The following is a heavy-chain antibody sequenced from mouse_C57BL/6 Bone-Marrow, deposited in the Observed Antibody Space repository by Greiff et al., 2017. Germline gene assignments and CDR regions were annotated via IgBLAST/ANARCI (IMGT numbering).Heavy chain of an antibody. CDR2: INPNNGGT. J-gene: IGHJ2*01. Sequence: VQLQQSGPELVKPGASVKISCKASGYTFTDYYMNWVKQSHGKSLEWIGDINPNNGGTSYNQKFKGKATLTVDKSSSTAYMELRSLTSEDSAVYYCAGWGTTLDYWGQGTTLTVSS. CDR3: AGWGTTLDY. CDR1: GYTFTDYY. D-gene: IGHD1-1*01. V-gene: IGHV1-26*01.